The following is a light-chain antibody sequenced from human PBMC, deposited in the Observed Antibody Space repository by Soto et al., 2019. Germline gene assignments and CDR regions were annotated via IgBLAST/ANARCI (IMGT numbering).Light chain of an antibody. CDR2: GAS. Sequence: EIVLTQSPGTLSLTPGERATLSCRASQSVTGHYLAWLQHKTGQAPRLLIYGASNRATDTPARFICSGSGTYFTLTITSLEPEDFAFYYCHQYTSPPWTLGQGTRLDSK. J-gene: IGKJ1*01. CDR1: QSVTGHY. V-gene: IGKV3-20*01. CDR3: HQYTSPPWT.